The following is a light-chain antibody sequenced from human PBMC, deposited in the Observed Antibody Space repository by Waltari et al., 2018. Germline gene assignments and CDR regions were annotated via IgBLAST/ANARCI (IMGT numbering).Light chain of an antibody. V-gene: IGKV3-15*01. CDR1: QSVSSN. J-gene: IGKJ4*01. CDR3: QHYNNWPPLT. Sequence: EIVMTQSPATLSVSPGERATLSCRASQSVSSNLAWYQQKPGQAPRLLIYGASTRATGIPARFSGSGSGTEFTLTISSLQSGDFADYYCQHYNNWPPLTFGGGTKVEIK. CDR2: GAS.